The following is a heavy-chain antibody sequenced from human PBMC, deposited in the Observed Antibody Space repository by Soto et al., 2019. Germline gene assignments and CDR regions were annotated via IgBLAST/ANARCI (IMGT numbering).Heavy chain of an antibody. V-gene: IGHV3-23*01. J-gene: IGHJ5*02. D-gene: IGHD6-19*01. CDR3: ARDVTSHGPRGYSSAWYGWFDP. Sequence: EVQLLESGGGLVQPGGSLRLSCAASGFTFSSHVMSWVRQAPGTGLEWVSAASARNTNTYYADSVRGRFTISRDNSKSTVYRQLDSLRVEDTAVYHCARDVTSHGPRGYSSAWYGWFDPWGQGTLVVVSS. CDR1: GFTFSSHV. CDR2: ASARNTNT.